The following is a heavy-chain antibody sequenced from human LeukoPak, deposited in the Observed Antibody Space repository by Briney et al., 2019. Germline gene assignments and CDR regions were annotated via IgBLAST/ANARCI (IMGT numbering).Heavy chain of an antibody. CDR2: INPNSGGT. D-gene: IGHD6-19*01. CDR3: ARILEGIAVAGRPYYYYGMDV. CDR1: GYTFTGYY. Sequence: GASVKVSCKASGYTFTGYYMHWVRQAPGQGLEWMGWINPNSGGTNYAQKFQGRVTMTRDTSISTAYMELSSLRSEDTAVYYCARILEGIAVAGRPYYYYGMDVWGQGTTVTVSS. J-gene: IGHJ6*02. V-gene: IGHV1-2*02.